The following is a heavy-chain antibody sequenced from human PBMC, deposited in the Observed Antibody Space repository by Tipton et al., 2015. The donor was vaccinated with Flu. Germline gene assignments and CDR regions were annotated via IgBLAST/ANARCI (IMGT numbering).Heavy chain of an antibody. CDR1: GGSISSSSYY. CDR2: IYYSGST. Sequence: TLSLTCTVSGGSISSSSYYWGWIRQPPGKGLEWIGSIYYSGSTSYNPSLKSRVTISVDTSKNQFSLKLSSVTAADTAVYYCARTFGYSLYYFDYWGHGTLVTFSS. CDR3: ARTFGYSLYYFDY. V-gene: IGHV4-39*01. J-gene: IGHJ4*01. D-gene: IGHD5-18*01.